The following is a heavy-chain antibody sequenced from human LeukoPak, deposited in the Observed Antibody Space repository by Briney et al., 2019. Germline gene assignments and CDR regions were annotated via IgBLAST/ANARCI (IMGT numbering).Heavy chain of an antibody. V-gene: IGHV4-59*01. CDR3: AREGPGYEEPGFDY. CDR1: GGSISSYY. J-gene: IGHJ4*02. D-gene: IGHD5-12*01. CDR2: IYYSGST. Sequence: PSETLSLTRTVSGGSISSYYWSWIRQPPGKGLEWIGYIYYSGSTNYNPSLKSRVTISVDTSKNQFSLKLSSVTAADTAVYYCAREGPGYEEPGFDYWGQGTLVTVSS.